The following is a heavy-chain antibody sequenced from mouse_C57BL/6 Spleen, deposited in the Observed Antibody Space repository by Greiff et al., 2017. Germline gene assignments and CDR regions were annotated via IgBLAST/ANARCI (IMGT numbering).Heavy chain of an antibody. Sequence: QVQLQQSGPGLVAPSQCLSITCTVSGFSLTSYGVDWVRQPPGKGLEWLGVIWGGGSTNDNSALMSRLSISKDNPKIQGYLKMNSLQTDDTAMYYCARRGDYDGYFDVWGTGTTVTVSS. V-gene: IGHV2-9*01. CDR1: GFSLTSYG. D-gene: IGHD2-4*01. J-gene: IGHJ1*03. CDR2: IWGGGST. CDR3: ARRGDYDGYFDV.